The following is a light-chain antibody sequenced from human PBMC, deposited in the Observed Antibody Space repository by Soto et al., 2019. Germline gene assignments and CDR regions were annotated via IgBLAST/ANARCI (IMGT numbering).Light chain of an antibody. J-gene: IGKJ1*01. CDR3: QQYNSYPWT. CDR2: DAS. Sequence: DIPMTQSPSTLSASVGDRDTITCRASQNINTWLAWYQQKPGKAPNLLIYDASSLQSGVPSRFSGSGSGTAFTLTISSLQPDDFATFYCQQYNSYPWTFGQGTKVDIK. V-gene: IGKV1-5*01. CDR1: QNINTW.